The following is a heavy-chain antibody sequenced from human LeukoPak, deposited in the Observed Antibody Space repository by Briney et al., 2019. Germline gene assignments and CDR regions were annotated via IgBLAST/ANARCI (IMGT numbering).Heavy chain of an antibody. D-gene: IGHD6-19*01. V-gene: IGHV3-23*01. J-gene: IGHJ4*02. CDR1: GFTFSSYA. CDR2: ISGSGGST. Sequence: GGSLRLSCAASGFTFSSYAMSWVRQAPGKGLDWVSGISGSGGSTYYVDSVKGRFTISRDNSKNTPYLQMNSLRAEDTAVYYCAKDPSAWPSVAQDYWGQGTLVTVSS. CDR3: AKDPSAWPSVAQDY.